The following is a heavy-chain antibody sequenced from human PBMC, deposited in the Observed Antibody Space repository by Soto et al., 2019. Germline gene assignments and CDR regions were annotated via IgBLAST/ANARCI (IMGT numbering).Heavy chain of an antibody. CDR1: GGSFSGYY. Sequence: SETLSLTCAVYGGSFSGYYWSWIRQPPGKGLEWIGEINHSGSTNYNPSLKSRVTISVDTSKNQFSLKLSSVTAADTAVYYCARDGDIYRYYYYGMDVWGQGTTVTVSS. J-gene: IGHJ6*02. CDR2: INHSGST. CDR3: ARDGDIYRYYYYGMDV. V-gene: IGHV4-34*01. D-gene: IGHD2-15*01.